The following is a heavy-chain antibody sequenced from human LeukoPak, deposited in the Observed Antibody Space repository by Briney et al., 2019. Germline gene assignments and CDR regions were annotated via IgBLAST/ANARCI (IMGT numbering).Heavy chain of an antibody. CDR1: GYTFTSYD. V-gene: IGHV1-8*03. CDR2: VNPNSGNT. CDR3: ARDLRYLVGFDP. Sequence: EASVKVSCKASGYTFTSYDINWVRQATGQGLEWMGWVNPNSGNTGYAQKFQGRVTITRNTSISTAYMELSSLRSEDTAVYYCARDLRYLVGFDPWGQGTLVTVSS. D-gene: IGHD1-26*01. J-gene: IGHJ5*02.